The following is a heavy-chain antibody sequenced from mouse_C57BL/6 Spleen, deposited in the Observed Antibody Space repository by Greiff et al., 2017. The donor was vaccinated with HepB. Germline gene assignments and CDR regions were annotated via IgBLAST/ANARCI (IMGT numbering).Heavy chain of an antibody. CDR2: ISDGGSYT. CDR1: GFTFSSYA. V-gene: IGHV5-4*03. CDR3: ARAGMVTTRFDY. D-gene: IGHD2-10*02. Sequence: EVKLMESGGGLVKPGGSLKLSCAASGFTFSSYAMSWVRQTPEKRLEWVATISDGGSYTYYPDNVKGRFTISRDNAKNNLYLQMSHLKSEDTAMYYCARAGMVTTRFDYWGHGTTLTVSS. J-gene: IGHJ2*01.